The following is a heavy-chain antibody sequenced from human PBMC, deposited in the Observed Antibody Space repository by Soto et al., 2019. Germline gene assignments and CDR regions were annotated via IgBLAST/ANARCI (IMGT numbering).Heavy chain of an antibody. J-gene: IGHJ6*02. CDR1: GGTFNSFV. V-gene: IGHV1-69*01. Sequence: QVQLVQSGAEVKKPGSSVKVSCTASGGTFNSFVFSWVRQAPGQGLEWMGGLIPLIGTAKYAQKFQGRVTLTAAESTSTTYMELSSLRSEDTAHYYGATAPSYERGMDVWGQGTTVTVSS. CDR2: LIPLIGTA. D-gene: IGHD3-3*01. CDR3: ATAPSYERGMDV.